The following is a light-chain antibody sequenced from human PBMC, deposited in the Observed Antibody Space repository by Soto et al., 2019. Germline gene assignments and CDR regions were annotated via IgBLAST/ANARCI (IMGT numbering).Light chain of an antibody. Sequence: EVVLTQSPGVVSLSLGERATLSCRASQWVKSGYLAWYQQRPGQAPRLLIQGASSRAAGVPDRFRGGGSGTDFTLTIISVEPEDLADYYWHQYGDSQYTIGLGSKLE. J-gene: IGKJ2*01. CDR3: HQYGDSQYT. V-gene: IGKV3-20*01. CDR2: GAS. CDR1: QWVKSGY.